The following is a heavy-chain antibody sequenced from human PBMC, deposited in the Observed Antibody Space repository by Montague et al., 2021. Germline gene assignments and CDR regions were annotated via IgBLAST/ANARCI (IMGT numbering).Heavy chain of an antibody. D-gene: IGHD1-14*01. J-gene: IGHJ6*02. CDR2: MFYRGNT. Sequence: SETLSLTCSVSGVSIGEKSFYWGWVRQAPRRGLEWIGHMFYRGNTNYNPSLQSRVSISVDTSKNQFSLTLTSVTASDTAVYYCARRCYGDPQTDPEPANCALDVWGQGTSVTVSS. CDR1: GVSIGEKSFY. V-gene: IGHV4-39*01. CDR3: ARRCYGDPQTDPEPANCALDV.